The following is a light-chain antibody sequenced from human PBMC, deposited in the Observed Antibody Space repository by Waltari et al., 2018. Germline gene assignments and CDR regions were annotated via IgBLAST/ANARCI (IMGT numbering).Light chain of an antibody. Sequence: DIVITQTLLSLHITPGVPASISCRSSQSLLHSNGNTYLHWYLQKPGQSPQLLIDGGSNRASGVPDKFSGSGSGTDFTLKISKVEAEDVGVYYCVQAIAFPLTFGGGTKVEIK. CDR1: QSLLHSNGNTY. J-gene: IGKJ4*01. V-gene: IGKV2-40*01. CDR2: GGS. CDR3: VQAIAFPLT.